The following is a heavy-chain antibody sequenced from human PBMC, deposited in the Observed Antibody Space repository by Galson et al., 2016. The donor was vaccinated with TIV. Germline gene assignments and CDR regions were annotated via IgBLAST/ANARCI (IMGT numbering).Heavy chain of an antibody. D-gene: IGHD5-18*01. Sequence: SVKVSCKASGGSFSSYVFNWVRQAPGQGLEWMGNIIPLFGSANYAQKFQGRVTITADESTSTAYMELSRLRSEDTAIYYCATVRNTAMDTYHYYYGMDVWGQGTTVIVSS. J-gene: IGHJ6*02. CDR2: IIPLFGSA. CDR1: GGSFSSYV. V-gene: IGHV1-69*13. CDR3: ATVRNTAMDTYHYYYGMDV.